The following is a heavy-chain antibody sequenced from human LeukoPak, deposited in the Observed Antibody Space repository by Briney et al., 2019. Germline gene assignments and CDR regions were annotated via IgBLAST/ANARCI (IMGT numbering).Heavy chain of an antibody. V-gene: IGHV4-59*01. CDR3: ARGTGWYGRPDAFDI. CDR1: GGSISSYY. D-gene: IGHD2-15*01. Sequence: SETLSLTCTVSGGSISSYYWSWIRQPPGKGLEWIGYIYYSGSTNYNPSLKSRVTISVDTSKNQFSLKLSPVTAADTAVYYCARGTGWYGRPDAFDIWGQGTMVTVSS. J-gene: IGHJ3*02. CDR2: IYYSGST.